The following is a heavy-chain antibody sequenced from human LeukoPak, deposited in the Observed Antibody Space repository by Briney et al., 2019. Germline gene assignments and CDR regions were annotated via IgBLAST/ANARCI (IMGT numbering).Heavy chain of an antibody. CDR1: GFTFSSYG. J-gene: IGHJ6*02. CDR3: ARDLYYYDSSGYYPPYYYYGMDV. CDR2: IWYDGSNK. V-gene: IGHV3-33*01. Sequence: GRSLRLSCAASGFTFSSYGMHWVRQAPGKGLEWVAVIWYDGSNKYYADSVKGRFTISRDNSKNTLYLQMNSLRAEDTAVYYCARDLYYYDSSGYYPPYYYYGMDVWGQGTTVTVSS. D-gene: IGHD3-22*01.